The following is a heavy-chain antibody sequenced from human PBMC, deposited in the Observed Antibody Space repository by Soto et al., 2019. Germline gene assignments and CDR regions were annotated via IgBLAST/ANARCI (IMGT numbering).Heavy chain of an antibody. J-gene: IGHJ4*02. V-gene: IGHV3-21*01. CDR3: ASGWLRDPWMY. CDR1: GFTFSTYN. CDR2: ISSTSVYM. D-gene: IGHD5-12*01. Sequence: EVQLVESGGGLVKPGGSLRLSCAASGFTFSTYNMNWVRQAPGKGLEWVASISSTSVYMYYANSLKGRFTISRANAKSSLYLQVNSLRAEDTAVYYCASGWLRDPWMYWGQGTLVTVSS.